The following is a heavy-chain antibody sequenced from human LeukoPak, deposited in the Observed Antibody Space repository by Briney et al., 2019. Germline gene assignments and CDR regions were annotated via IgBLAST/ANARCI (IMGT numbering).Heavy chain of an antibody. CDR3: ARVNRYYAFDI. J-gene: IGHJ3*02. CDR2: IYYSGST. CDR1: GGSISSGDYY. V-gene: IGHV4-30-4*08. D-gene: IGHD1-14*01. Sequence: PSETLSLTCTVSGGSISSGDYYWSWIRQPPGKGLEWIGYIYYSGSTYYNPSLKSRVTISVGTSKNQFSLKLSSVTAADTAVYYCARVNRYYAFDIWGQGTMVTVSS.